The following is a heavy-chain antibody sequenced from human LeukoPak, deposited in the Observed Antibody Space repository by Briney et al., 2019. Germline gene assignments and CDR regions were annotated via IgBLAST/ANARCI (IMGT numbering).Heavy chain of an antibody. V-gene: IGHV4-39*01. CDR3: ARLRSGAY. D-gene: IGHD3-10*01. CDR1: GGSISSSSYY. J-gene: IGHJ4*02. CDR2: IYYSGST. Sequence: SETLSLTCTVSGGSISSSSYYWGWIRQPPGKGLEWIGSIYYSGSTYYNPSLKSRVAISVDTSNNQFSLKLTSVTAADTAVYYCARLRSGAYWGQGTLVTVSS.